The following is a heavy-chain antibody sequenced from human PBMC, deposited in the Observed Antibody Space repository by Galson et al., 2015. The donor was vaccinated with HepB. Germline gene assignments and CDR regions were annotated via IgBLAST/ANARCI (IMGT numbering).Heavy chain of an antibody. CDR3: ARTLYESTGFSKNWFFDP. V-gene: IGHV3-64*01. CDR1: GFTFKNYA. CDR2: ISSNGGST. J-gene: IGHJ2*01. D-gene: IGHD3-22*01. Sequence: SLRLSCAASGFTFKNYAMHWVRQAPGKGLEYVSTISSNGGSTYYANSVKGRFTISRDNSKNTLYLQMGSLGAEDMAVYYCARTLYESTGFSKNWFFDPWGRGTLLTGS.